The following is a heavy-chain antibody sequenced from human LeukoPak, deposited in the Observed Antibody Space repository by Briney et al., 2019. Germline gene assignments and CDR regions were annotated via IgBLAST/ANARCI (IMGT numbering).Heavy chain of an antibody. D-gene: IGHD6-13*01. V-gene: IGHV3-7*01. CDR2: IKQDGSEK. J-gene: IGHJ4*02. Sequence: GGSLRLSCEASGFTFSSNWMHWVRQAPGKGLEWVANIKQDGSEKYYVDSVKGRFTISRDNAKNSLYLQMNSLRAEDTAVYYCARDSSSWYSTDHFDYWGQGTLVTVSS. CDR1: GFTFSSNW. CDR3: ARDSSSWYSTDHFDY.